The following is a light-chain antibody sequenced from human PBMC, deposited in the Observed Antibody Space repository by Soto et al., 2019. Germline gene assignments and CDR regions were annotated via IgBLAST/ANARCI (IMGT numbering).Light chain of an antibody. CDR2: AAS. CDR1: QSISSY. CDR3: HQFYNYPRT. Sequence: DIQMTQSPSSLSASVGDRGTITCRASQSISSYLNWYQQKPGKAPKLLIYAASTLQSGVPSRFSGSGSGTDSTLTISCLQSEDFATYYCHQFYNYPRTFGQGTKVDIK. V-gene: IGKV1-39*01. J-gene: IGKJ1*01.